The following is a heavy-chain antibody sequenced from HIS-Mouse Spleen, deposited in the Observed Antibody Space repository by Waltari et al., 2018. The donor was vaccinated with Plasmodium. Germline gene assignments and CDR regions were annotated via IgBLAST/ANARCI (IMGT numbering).Heavy chain of an antibody. Sequence: QVQLVESGGGVVQPGRSLRLSCAASGFTFSSYGMHWVRQAPGKGLEWVAVLSYDGSNKYYADSVKGRFTISRDNSKNTLYLQMNSLRAEDTAVYYCAKDRRSSSWYVDYWGQGTLVTVSS. D-gene: IGHD6-13*01. J-gene: IGHJ4*02. CDR2: LSYDGSNK. V-gene: IGHV3-30*18. CDR3: AKDRRSSSWYVDY. CDR1: GFTFSSYG.